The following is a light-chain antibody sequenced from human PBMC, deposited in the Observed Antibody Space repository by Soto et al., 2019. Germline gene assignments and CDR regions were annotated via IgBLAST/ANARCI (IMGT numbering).Light chain of an antibody. J-gene: IGKJ1*01. Sequence: IQLTQSPYSLSASVGDRVTITCRASQGISSYLAWYQQKPGKAPKLLIYAASTLQSVVPSRFSGNGSGPDFTLTISSLHPEDVATYYCQQLNSYPWTFGQGTKVEIK. V-gene: IGKV1-9*01. CDR1: QGISSY. CDR2: AAS. CDR3: QQLNSYPWT.